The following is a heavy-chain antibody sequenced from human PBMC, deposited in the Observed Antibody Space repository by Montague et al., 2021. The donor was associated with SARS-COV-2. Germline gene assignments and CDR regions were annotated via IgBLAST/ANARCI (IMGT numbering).Heavy chain of an antibody. CDR3: VREGLEPFDFDY. D-gene: IGHD1-1*01. J-gene: IGHJ4*02. CDR1: GFIFSHFE. V-gene: IGHV3-48*03. CDR2: INRAGDTL. Sequence: SLRLSCAASGFIFSHFEMNWVRQAPGKGLEWVSYINRAGDTLYYADSVGGRFTISGDNAKNSLYLHMSSLSVEDTAVYYCVREGLEPFDFDYWGQGTLVTVSS.